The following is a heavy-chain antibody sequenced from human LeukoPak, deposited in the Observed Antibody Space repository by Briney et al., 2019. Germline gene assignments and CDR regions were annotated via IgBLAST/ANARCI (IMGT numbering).Heavy chain of an antibody. Sequence: SVTLSLTCTVSGGSISSSSYTWGWIRQPPGKGLEWVGTIYYSGTTHYNPSLKSRVTISIDTSKNQFSLKLSSVTAADTAVYFCARRITVAGGWFDPWGQGTLVTVSS. D-gene: IGHD6-19*01. CDR3: ARRITVAGGWFDP. CDR1: GGSISSSSYT. CDR2: IYYSGTT. V-gene: IGHV4-39*01. J-gene: IGHJ5*02.